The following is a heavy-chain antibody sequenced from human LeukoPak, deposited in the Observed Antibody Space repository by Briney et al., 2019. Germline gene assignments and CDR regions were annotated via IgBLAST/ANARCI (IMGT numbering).Heavy chain of an antibody. D-gene: IGHD2-15*01. V-gene: IGHV3-7*04. J-gene: IGHJ4*02. CDR1: GFTFSSYW. CDR3: ARGDCSGGSCYLSLTTIDY. Sequence: SGGSLRLSCAASGFTFSSYWMSWVRQAPGKGLEWVANIKQDGSEKYYVDSVKGRFTISRDNAKNSLYLQMNSLRAEDTAVYYCARGDCSGGSCYLSLTTIDYWGQGTLVTVSS. CDR2: IKQDGSEK.